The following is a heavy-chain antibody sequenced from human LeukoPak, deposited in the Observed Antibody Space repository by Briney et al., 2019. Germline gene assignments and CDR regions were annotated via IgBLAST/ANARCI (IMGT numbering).Heavy chain of an antibody. CDR3: AKDLYYDSVHYFDY. CDR2: ISSGSRYI. CDR1: GFTFSTYS. J-gene: IGHJ4*02. V-gene: IGHV3-21*04. D-gene: IGHD3-22*01. Sequence: PGGSLRLSCAASGFTFSTYSMNWVRQAPGKGLEWVSSISSGSRYIYYADSVKGRFTISRDNAKNSLYLQMNSLRAEDTAVYYCAKDLYYDSVHYFDYWGQGTLVTVSS.